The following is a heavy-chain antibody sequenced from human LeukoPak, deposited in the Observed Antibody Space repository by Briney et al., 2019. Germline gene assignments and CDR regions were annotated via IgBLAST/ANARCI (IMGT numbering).Heavy chain of an antibody. J-gene: IGHJ4*02. V-gene: IGHV3-74*01. D-gene: IGHD3-22*01. CDR2: INSDGSST. Sequence: GGSLRLSCAASGFTFSSYAMSWVRQAPGKGLVWVSRINSDGSSTNYADSVKGRFTISRDNAKNTLYLQMNSLRAEDTAVYYCAMGPYYYDSSGYYYWGQGTLVTVSS. CDR1: GFTFSSYA. CDR3: AMGPYYYDSSGYYY.